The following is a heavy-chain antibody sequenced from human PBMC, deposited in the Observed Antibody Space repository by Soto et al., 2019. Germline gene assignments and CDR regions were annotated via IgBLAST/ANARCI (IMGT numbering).Heavy chain of an antibody. CDR2: MNSKSGNT. D-gene: IGHD3-10*01. CDR1: AYSFTSYD. J-gene: IGHJ6*03. V-gene: IGHV1-8*01. Sequence: QVQLVQSGAEVKKPGASVKVSCEASAYSFTSYDINWVRQATGQGLEWMGWMNSKSGNTAYAQKFQGRVTMTRNTSISTAYMELSSLRSEDTAVYYCARGGRTGDYYYYMDVWGKGTTVTVSS. CDR3: ARGGRTGDYYYYMDV.